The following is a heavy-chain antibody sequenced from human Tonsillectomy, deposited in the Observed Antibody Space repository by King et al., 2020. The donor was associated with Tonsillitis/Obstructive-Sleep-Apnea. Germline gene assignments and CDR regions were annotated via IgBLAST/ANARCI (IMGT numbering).Heavy chain of an antibody. V-gene: IGHV3-48*02. CDR1: GFTFSSYS. CDR3: ARDHDWAFDY. D-gene: IGHD3-9*01. CDR2: ISRDGGAI. Sequence: QLVQSGGDLVQPGGSLRLSCAASGFTFSSYSINWVRQAPGKGLEWVSYISRDGGAIYYADSLKGRFTISRDNAKSSLYLQMNSLGDEDTAVYYCARDHDWAFDYWGQGTLVTVSS. J-gene: IGHJ4*02.